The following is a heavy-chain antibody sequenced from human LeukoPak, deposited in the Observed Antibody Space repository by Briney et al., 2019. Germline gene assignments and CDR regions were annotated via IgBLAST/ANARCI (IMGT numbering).Heavy chain of an antibody. CDR1: GFTFSSYS. D-gene: IGHD3-10*01. J-gene: IGHJ6*02. Sequence: GGSLRLSCAAPGFTFSSYSMNWVRQAPGKGLERVSSISSSSSYIYYADSVKGRFTISRDNAKNSLYLQMNSLRAEDTAVYYCARPRGVECNGYYYYYGMDVWGQGTTVTVSS. V-gene: IGHV3-21*01. CDR2: ISSSSSYI. CDR3: ARPRGVECNGYYYYYGMDV.